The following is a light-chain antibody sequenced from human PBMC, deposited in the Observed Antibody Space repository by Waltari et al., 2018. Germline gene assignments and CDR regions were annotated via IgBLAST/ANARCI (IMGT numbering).Light chain of an antibody. J-gene: IGLJ2*01. V-gene: IGLV1-51*01. CDR1: SSNIGHNP. Sequence: QSVLTQPPSVSAAPGQKVTLSCSGDSSNIGHNPVSWYQQLPGTAPKLLIYDNNKRPSGIPDRFSGSKSGTSATLGITGLQTGDEADYYCGTWDVSLTAAVFGGGTTVSVL. CDR2: DNN. CDR3: GTWDVSLTAAV.